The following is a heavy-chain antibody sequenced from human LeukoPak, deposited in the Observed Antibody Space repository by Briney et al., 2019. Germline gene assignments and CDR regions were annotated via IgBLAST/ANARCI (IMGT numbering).Heavy chain of an antibody. D-gene: IGHD3-10*01. Sequence: GGSLRLSCAASGFTVSSNYMTWVRQAPGKGLEWVSSISSSSSYIYYADSVKGRFTISRDNAKNSLYLQMNSLRAEDTAVYYCARVSPMGYWGQGTLVTVSS. CDR3: ARVSPMGY. J-gene: IGHJ4*02. CDR1: GFTVSSNY. V-gene: IGHV3-21*01. CDR2: ISSSSSYI.